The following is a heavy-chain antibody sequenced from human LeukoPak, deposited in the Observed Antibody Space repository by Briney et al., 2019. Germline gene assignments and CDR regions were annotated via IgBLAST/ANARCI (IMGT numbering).Heavy chain of an antibody. J-gene: IGHJ4*02. V-gene: IGHV1-46*04. CDR1: EYTFTNYY. Sequence: GASVKVSCKASEYTFTNYYIHWARQAPGQGLEYMGVINLSGGYAIIAQKLQGRVTMTRDTSTTTVYMEMSSLRSEDTAVYYCARHLPRPYHFAYWGQGTLATVSS. CDR3: ARHLPRPYHFAY. CDR2: INLSGGYA.